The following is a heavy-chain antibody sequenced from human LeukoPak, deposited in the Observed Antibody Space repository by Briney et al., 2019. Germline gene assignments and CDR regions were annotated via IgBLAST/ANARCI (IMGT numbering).Heavy chain of an antibody. Sequence: ASVKVSCKASGYTFTGYYMHWVRQAPGQGLEWMGWINPNSGGTNYAQKFRGRVTMTRDTSISTAYMELSRLRSDDTAVYYCARPNFRYDYFDYWGQGTLVTVSS. D-gene: IGHD5-12*01. CDR1: GYTFTGYY. CDR3: ARPNFRYDYFDY. CDR2: INPNSGGT. J-gene: IGHJ4*02. V-gene: IGHV1-2*02.